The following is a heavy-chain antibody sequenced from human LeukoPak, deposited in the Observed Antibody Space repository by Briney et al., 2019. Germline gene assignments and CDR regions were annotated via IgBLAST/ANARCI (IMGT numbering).Heavy chain of an antibody. CDR1: GGSISSYY. CDR2: IYTSRST. CDR3: ARGVDFWSGYYSDNWFDP. J-gene: IGHJ5*02. Sequence: SETLSLTCTVSGGSISSYYWSWIRQPAGKGLEWIGRIYTSRSTNYNPSLKSRVTMSVDTSKNQFSLKLSSVTAADTAVYYCARGVDFWSGYYSDNWFDPWGQGTLVTVSS. D-gene: IGHD3-3*01. V-gene: IGHV4-4*07.